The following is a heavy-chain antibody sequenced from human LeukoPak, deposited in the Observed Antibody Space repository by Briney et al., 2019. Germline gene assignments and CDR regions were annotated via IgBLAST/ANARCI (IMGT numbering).Heavy chain of an antibody. J-gene: IGHJ4*02. D-gene: IGHD1-7*01. CDR3: ARDLGELRPYYFDY. Sequence: GGSLRLSCAASGFTFSSYSMNWVRQAPGKGLEWVSYISSSSSTIYYADSVKGRFTISSDNAKNSLYLQMNSLRAEDTAVYYCARDLGELRPYYFDYWGQGTLVTVSS. CDR1: GFTFSSYS. V-gene: IGHV3-48*04. CDR2: ISSSSSTI.